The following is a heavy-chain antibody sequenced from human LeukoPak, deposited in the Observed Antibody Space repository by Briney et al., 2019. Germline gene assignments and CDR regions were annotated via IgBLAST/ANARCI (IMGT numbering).Heavy chain of an antibody. J-gene: IGHJ6*02. CDR2: INPNSGGT. D-gene: IGHD4-17*01. CDR1: GYTFTGYY. V-gene: IGHV1-2*02. CDR3: ARVRNDYGDYDYYYGMDV. Sequence: ASVKVSCKASGYTFTGYYMHWVRQAPGQGLEWMGWINPNSGGTNYAQKFQGRVTMTRDTSISTAYMELSRLRSDDTAVYYCARVRNDYGDYDYYYGMDVWGQGTTVTVSS.